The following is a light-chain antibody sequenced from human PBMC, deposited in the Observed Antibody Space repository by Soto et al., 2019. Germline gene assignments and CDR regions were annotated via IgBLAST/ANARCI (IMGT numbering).Light chain of an antibody. J-gene: IGKJ4*01. Sequence: EIVLTQSPGTLSVSPGERATLSCRASQSVSSYLAWYQQKPGQAPRLLIYGASTRATGIPARFSGSGSGTEFTLTISSLQSEDFAVYYCQQYNNWPPLTFGGGTKVEIK. CDR1: QSVSSY. CDR2: GAS. CDR3: QQYNNWPPLT. V-gene: IGKV3-15*01.